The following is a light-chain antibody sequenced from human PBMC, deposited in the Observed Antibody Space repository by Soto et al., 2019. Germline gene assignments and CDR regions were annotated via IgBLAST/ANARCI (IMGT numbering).Light chain of an antibody. CDR3: QQSYSTLL. Sequence: DIQMTQSPSSLSASVGDRFTITCRASQSISSYLNWYQQKPGKAPKLLIYAASSLQSGVPSRFSGSGSGTDFTLTISNLQPEDFATYYCQQSYSTLLFGQGTKVDNK. V-gene: IGKV1-39*01. J-gene: IGKJ1*01. CDR2: AAS. CDR1: QSISSY.